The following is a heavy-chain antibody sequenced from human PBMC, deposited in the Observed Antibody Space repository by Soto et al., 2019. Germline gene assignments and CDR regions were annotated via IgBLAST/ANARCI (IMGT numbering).Heavy chain of an antibody. D-gene: IGHD3-16*01. J-gene: IGHJ6*02. Sequence: QVQLVQSGDEVKKPGASVKVSCKASGYIFVNYGIAWVRQAPGQGLEWMGSISPYTGNTHSATKVQGRLTMTTDTSTSTAYMDLRSLTSDDTAVYYCVMVDNYVTPTPQDVWGQGTTVTVSS. CDR3: VMVDNYVTPTPQDV. CDR1: GYIFVNYG. V-gene: IGHV1-18*01. CDR2: ISPYTGNT.